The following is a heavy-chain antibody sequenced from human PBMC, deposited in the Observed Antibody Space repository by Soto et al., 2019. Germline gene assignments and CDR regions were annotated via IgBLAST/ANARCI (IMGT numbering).Heavy chain of an antibody. Sequence: QVQLVESGGGVVQPGKSLRLSCAAAGVSFSTYGMHWVRQAPGRGLEWVALIWYDGSEKYYADSLTGRFTISRDHFRRTVTLHINRMRDDDTAVYFCAGAANRAGQTYWGQGTLVTVSS. D-gene: IGHD6-25*01. CDR1: GVSFSTYG. CDR3: AGAANRAGQTY. CDR2: IWYDGSEK. J-gene: IGHJ4*02. V-gene: IGHV3-33*01.